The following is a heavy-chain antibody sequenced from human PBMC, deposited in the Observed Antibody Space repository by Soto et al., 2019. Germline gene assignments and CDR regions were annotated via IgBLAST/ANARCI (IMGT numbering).Heavy chain of an antibody. CDR2: ISGSGGST. D-gene: IGHD3-22*01. V-gene: IGHV3-23*01. CDR3: VRDYYDTSGYPNTFDM. Sequence: PGWSLRLSCAASGFTFSSYAMSWVRQAPGKGLEWVSAISGSGGSTYYADSVKGRFTISRDNAKNSLYLDLTRLRAEDTAVYFCVRDYYDTSGYPNTFDMWGQGTMVTVSS. J-gene: IGHJ3*02. CDR1: GFTFSSYA.